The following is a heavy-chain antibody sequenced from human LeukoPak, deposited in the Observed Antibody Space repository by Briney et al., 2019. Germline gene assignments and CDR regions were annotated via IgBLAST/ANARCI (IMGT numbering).Heavy chain of an antibody. CDR1: GFTFSSYA. Sequence: PGGSLRLSCAASGFTFSSYAMSWVRQAPGKGLEWVSAVSGSGGSTYYADSVKGRFTISRDNSKNTLYLQMNSLRAEDTAVYYCAKDWRRLGYYFDYWGQGTLVTVSS. J-gene: IGHJ4*02. D-gene: IGHD3-3*01. V-gene: IGHV3-23*01. CDR3: AKDWRRLGYYFDY. CDR2: VSGSGGST.